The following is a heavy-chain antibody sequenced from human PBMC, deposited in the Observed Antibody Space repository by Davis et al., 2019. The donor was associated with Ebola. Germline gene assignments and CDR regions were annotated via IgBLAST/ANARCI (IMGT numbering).Heavy chain of an antibody. CDR1: GYSISSGYY. CDR3: ARDNFGVAIFDY. CDR2: IYHSGST. D-gene: IGHD3-3*01. J-gene: IGHJ4*02. V-gene: IGHV4-38-2*02. Sequence: PSETLSLTCAVSGYSISSGYYWGWIRQPPGKGLEWIGSIYHSGSTYYNPSLKSRVTISVDTSKNQFSLKLSSVTAADTAVYYCARDNFGVAIFDYWGQGTLVTVSS.